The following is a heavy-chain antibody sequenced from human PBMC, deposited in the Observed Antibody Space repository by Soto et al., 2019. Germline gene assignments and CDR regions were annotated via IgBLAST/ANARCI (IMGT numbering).Heavy chain of an antibody. V-gene: IGHV1-69*06. CDR2: IIPIFNST. Sequence: SVKVSCKVSGSRFSNYVISWVRQAPGHGLEWLGRIIPIFNSTKYAQSFQGRVTITADKSTTTASLELSSLRSDDTAVYYCAREGRGKKAGYNGLVSLGYWGQGTLVTVSS. CDR3: AREGRGKKAGYNGLVSLGY. D-gene: IGHD2-2*02. J-gene: IGHJ4*02. CDR1: GSRFSNYV.